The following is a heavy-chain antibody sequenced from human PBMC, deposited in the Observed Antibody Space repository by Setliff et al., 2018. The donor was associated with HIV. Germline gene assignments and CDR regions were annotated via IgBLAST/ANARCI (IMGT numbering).Heavy chain of an antibody. CDR3: ARGPYCSSSTCYGPLYYYYYMDV. CDR2: INTGNDNT. CDR1: GYTFSTYP. J-gene: IGHJ6*03. Sequence: ASVKVSCKTTGYTFSTYPMHWVRQAPGQRLEWMGWINTGNDNTRYSQKFQGRVTITRDTSASTAYMELSSLTSEDTAVYYCARGPYCSSSTCYGPLYYYYYMDVWGKGTTVTVSS. D-gene: IGHD2-2*01. V-gene: IGHV1-3*04.